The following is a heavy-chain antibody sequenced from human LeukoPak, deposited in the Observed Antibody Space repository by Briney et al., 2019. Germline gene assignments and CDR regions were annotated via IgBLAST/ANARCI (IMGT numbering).Heavy chain of an antibody. CDR1: GASMTSGIYY. D-gene: IGHD1-26*01. Sequence: PSETLSLTCTVSGASMTSGIYYWTWIRQPAGKGLEWIGRVYTSGSSTSNPSLNGRVTISADTSKNQFSLRLKSVTAADTGVYYCARTTVGPYGSQTYFYYYMDVWGKGTTVTVSS. V-gene: IGHV4-61*02. CDR2: VYTSGSS. CDR3: ARTTVGPYGSQTYFYYYMDV. J-gene: IGHJ6*03.